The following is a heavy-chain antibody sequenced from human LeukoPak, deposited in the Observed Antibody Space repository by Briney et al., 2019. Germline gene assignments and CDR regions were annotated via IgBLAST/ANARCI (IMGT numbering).Heavy chain of an antibody. CDR1: GFTFSDYY. V-gene: IGHV3-11*01. D-gene: IGHD6-6*01. Sequence: GGSLRLACAADGFTFSDYYMTWVRQAPGKGLERVSYISSTSNSIFYADSAKVRVTVSRGNAKTSLSLQMNNLRAEDTAKYYCARAYSSSSEDAFDIWGQGTMVTVSS. CDR3: ARAYSSSSEDAFDI. CDR2: ISSTSNSI. J-gene: IGHJ3*02.